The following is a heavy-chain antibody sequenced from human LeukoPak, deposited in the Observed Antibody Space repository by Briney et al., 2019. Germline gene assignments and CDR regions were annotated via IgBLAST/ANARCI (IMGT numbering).Heavy chain of an antibody. Sequence: GASVKVSCKASGYTFTNYGISWVRQAPGQGLEWMGWISGNNGNTNYAQKIQGRVTVTTDTSTSTAYMELRSLRSDDTAVYYCARGSDESWFDPWGQGTLVTVSS. V-gene: IGHV1-18*01. CDR1: GYTFTNYG. J-gene: IGHJ5*02. CDR2: ISGNNGNT. CDR3: ARGSDESWFDP.